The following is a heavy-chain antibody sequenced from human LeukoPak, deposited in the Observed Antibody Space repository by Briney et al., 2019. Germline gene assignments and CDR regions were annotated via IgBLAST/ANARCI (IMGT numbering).Heavy chain of an antibody. J-gene: IGHJ4*02. V-gene: IGHV4-61*02. CDR2: IYTSGNT. D-gene: IGHD3-16*01. CDR3: ARGLSSFYAFLDS. CDR1: GASISSGRYY. Sequence: PSQTLSLTCTVSGASISSGRYYWTWIRQPAGKGLEWIGRIYTSGNTDYNPSLKSRVTISLDTSKSQFSMKLKSVTAADTAVYYCARGLSSFYAFLDSWGQGSLVTVSS.